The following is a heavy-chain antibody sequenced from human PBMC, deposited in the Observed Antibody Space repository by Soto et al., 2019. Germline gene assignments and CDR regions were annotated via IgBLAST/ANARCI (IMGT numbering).Heavy chain of an antibody. Sequence: QVQLVESGGGVVQPGRSLRLSCAASGFTFSSYGMHWVRQAPGKGLEWVAVIWYDGSNKYYADSVKGRFTISRDNSKNTRYLQMNSLRAEDTAVYYCAREGRTGTTYYYYMDVWGKGTTVTVSS. J-gene: IGHJ6*03. D-gene: IGHD1-7*01. V-gene: IGHV3-33*01. CDR2: IWYDGSNK. CDR1: GFTFSSYG. CDR3: AREGRTGTTYYYYMDV.